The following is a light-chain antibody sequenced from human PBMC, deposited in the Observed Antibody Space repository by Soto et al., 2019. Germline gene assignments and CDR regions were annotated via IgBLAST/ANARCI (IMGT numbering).Light chain of an antibody. CDR2: EVV. CDR1: KNDIGVYDF. Sequence: QSVLTQSPSASGSPGQSVTISCTGTKNDIGVYDFVSWYQHHLGKAPRLIIYEVVQRPSGVPDRFSGSKSGNTASLTVSGLQAADEADYFCKSYAGSNTYVFGSGTKVTVL. CDR3: KSYAGSNTYV. V-gene: IGLV2-8*01. J-gene: IGLJ1*01.